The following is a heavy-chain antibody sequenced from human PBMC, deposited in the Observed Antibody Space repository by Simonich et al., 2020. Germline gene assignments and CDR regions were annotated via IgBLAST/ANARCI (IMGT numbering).Heavy chain of an antibody. D-gene: IGHD7-27*01. CDR2: VNPNSGGT. Sequence: QVQLVQSGAEVKKPGASVKVSCKASGYTFTGYYMHWVRQAPRQGLEWKGGVNPNSGGTNYAQKYQGRVTMTRDTSISTAYMELSRLRSDDTAVYYCARGALTGDYYYMDVWGKGTTVTVSS. CDR3: ARGALTGDYYYMDV. J-gene: IGHJ6*03. CDR1: GYTFTGYY. V-gene: IGHV1-2*02.